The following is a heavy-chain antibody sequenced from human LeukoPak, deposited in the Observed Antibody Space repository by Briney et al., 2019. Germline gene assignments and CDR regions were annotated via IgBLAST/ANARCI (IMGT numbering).Heavy chain of an antibody. Sequence: SETLSLTCTVSGGSISSYYWSWIRQPPGKGLEWIGYIYYSGSTNYNPSLKSRVTISVDTSKNQFSLKLSSVTAADTAVYYCARDRGAGAFDIWGQGTMVTVSS. D-gene: IGHD3-10*01. CDR2: IYYSGST. CDR3: ARDRGAGAFDI. CDR1: GGSISSYY. V-gene: IGHV4-59*01. J-gene: IGHJ3*02.